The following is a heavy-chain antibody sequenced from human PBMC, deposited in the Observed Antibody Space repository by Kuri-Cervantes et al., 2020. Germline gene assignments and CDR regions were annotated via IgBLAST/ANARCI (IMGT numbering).Heavy chain of an antibody. CDR1: GFTLSSHD. CDR3: ARVGNNAFDI. D-gene: IGHD7-27*01. CDR2: IGVAGDI. J-gene: IGHJ3*02. Sequence: LSLTCAASGFTLSSHDMHWVRQVIGKSLEWVSGIGVAGDIYYTGSVKGRFTISGEDAKNTLYLRMNNLRAGDSAVYYCARVGNNAFDIWGKGTMVTVSS. V-gene: IGHV3-13*01.